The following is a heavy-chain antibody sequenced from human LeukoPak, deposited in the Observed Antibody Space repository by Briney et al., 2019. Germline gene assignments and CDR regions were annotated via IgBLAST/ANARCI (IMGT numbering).Heavy chain of an antibody. CDR2: INHSRST. J-gene: IGHJ4*02. CDR1: GGSFSGYY. D-gene: IGHD6-6*01. CDR3: ARAMSIAARLQTIFDY. Sequence: SETLSLTCAVYGGSFSGYYWSWIRQPPGKGLEWIGEINHSRSTNYNPSLKSRVTISVDTSKNQFSLNLTSVTAADTAVYYCARAMSIAARLQTIFDYWGQGTLVTVSS. V-gene: IGHV4-34*01.